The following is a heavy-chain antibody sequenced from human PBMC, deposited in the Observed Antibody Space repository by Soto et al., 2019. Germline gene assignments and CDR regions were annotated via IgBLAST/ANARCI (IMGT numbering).Heavy chain of an antibody. Sequence: GASVKVSGKASGGTFSSYAISWVRQAPGQGLEWMGGIIPIFGTANYAQKFQGRVTITADKSTSTAYMELSSLRSEDTAVYYCARGSGMGTPDGSFDIWGQGTMVTVSS. CDR2: IIPIFGTA. V-gene: IGHV1-69*06. CDR3: ARGSGMGTPDGSFDI. D-gene: IGHD1-7*01. J-gene: IGHJ3*02. CDR1: GGTFSSYA.